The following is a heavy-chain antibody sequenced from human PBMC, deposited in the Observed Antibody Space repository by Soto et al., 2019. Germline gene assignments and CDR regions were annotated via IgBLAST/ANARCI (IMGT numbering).Heavy chain of an antibody. CDR3: ARDHYYYDRTGSDAFDI. CDR2: ISSSSSTI. V-gene: IGHV3-48*02. Sequence: GGSLRLSCAASGFTFSSYSMNWVRQAPGKGLEWVSYISSSSSTIYYADSVKGRFTISRDNAKNSLYLQMNSLRDEDTAVYYCARDHYYYDRTGSDAFDIWGQGTMVTVSS. J-gene: IGHJ3*02. D-gene: IGHD3-22*01. CDR1: GFTFSSYS.